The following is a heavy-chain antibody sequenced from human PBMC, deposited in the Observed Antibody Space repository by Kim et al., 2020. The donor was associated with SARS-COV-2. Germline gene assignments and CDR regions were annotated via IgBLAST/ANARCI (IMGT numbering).Heavy chain of an antibody. CDR3: AKKNSSSGVIWFDP. CDR1: GFTFSSYA. J-gene: IGHJ5*02. D-gene: IGHD6-6*01. CDR2: ISGSGVYI. Sequence: GGSLRLSCAASGFTFSSYAMNWVRQAPGKGLEWVSTISGSGVYIYYADSVKGRVTISRDNSDNTVYLQMNSLRVEDTALYYCAKKNSSSGVIWFDPWGQG. V-gene: IGHV3-23*01.